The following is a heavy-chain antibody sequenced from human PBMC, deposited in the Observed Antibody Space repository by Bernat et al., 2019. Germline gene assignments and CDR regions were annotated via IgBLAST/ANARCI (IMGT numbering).Heavy chain of an antibody. D-gene: IGHD6-13*01. Sequence: EVQLLESGGGLVQPGGSLRLSCAASGFTYGNYAMSWVRQAPGKGLEWVSSISAGGGGTYFGESVGGRFTISRDNSKNTLNLQMNSLRAEDTAVYYCAKEGYSRGVIDFWGQGTLVIVSS. J-gene: IGHJ4*02. CDR1: GFTYGNYA. CDR3: AKEGYSRGVIDF. V-gene: IGHV3-23*01. CDR2: ISAGGGGT.